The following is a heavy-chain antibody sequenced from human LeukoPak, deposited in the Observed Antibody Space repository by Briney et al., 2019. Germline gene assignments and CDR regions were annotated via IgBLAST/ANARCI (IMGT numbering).Heavy chain of an antibody. V-gene: IGHV1-46*01. J-gene: IGHJ4*02. CDR2: VYATGGVA. CDR3: ATEASRSYYFDY. CDR1: GHTFTNYH. Sequence: ASVKVSCKASGHTFTNYHIHWVRQAPGQGVEWMGAVYATGGVAINTQTFPVRVTMTRDTSTGTVYMELRSLRFEDTAIYYCATEASRSYYFDYWGQGIQVTVSS.